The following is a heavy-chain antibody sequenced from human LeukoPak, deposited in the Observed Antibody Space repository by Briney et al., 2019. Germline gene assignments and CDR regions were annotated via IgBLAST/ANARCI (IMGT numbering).Heavy chain of an antibody. J-gene: IGHJ3*02. V-gene: IGHV3-7*01. CDR1: GFTFTTYW. CDR3: ARASNYYYDSSGYPDAFDI. D-gene: IGHD3-22*01. CDR2: IKQDGNEK. Sequence: GGSLRLSCAASGFTFTTYWMSWDRQAPGKGLEWVANIKQDGNEKYYVDSVKGRFTISRDNAKNSLYLQMNSLRAEDTAVYYCARASNYYYDSSGYPDAFDIWGQGTMVTVSS.